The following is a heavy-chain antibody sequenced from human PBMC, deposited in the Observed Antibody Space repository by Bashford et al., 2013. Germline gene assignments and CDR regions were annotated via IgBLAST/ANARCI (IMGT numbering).Heavy chain of an antibody. J-gene: IGHJ4*02. CDR3: ARDLSYIRGLFDY. D-gene: IGHD1-26*01. Sequence: SVKVSCKASGGTFSSYAISWVRQAPGQGLEWMGGIIPIFGTANYAQKFQGRVTITADESTSTAYMELSSLRSEDTAVYYCARDLSYIRGLFDYWGQGTLVTVSS. V-gene: IGHV1-69*13. CDR2: IIPIFGTA. CDR1: GGTFSSYA.